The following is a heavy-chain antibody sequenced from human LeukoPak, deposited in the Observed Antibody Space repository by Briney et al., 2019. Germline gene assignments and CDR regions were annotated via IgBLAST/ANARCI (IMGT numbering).Heavy chain of an antibody. Sequence: ASPKVSSELSGYTPTEVSMPWGRETPGRGLGWVGGFVLEDGETIYAQNFKGRVTMTEDTSTDTAYMELSSLRSEDTAVYYCATANIGPYYDILTGLGYWGQGKLVTVSS. D-gene: IGHD3-9*01. CDR3: ATANIGPYYDILTGLGY. J-gene: IGHJ4*02. V-gene: IGHV1-24*01. CDR2: FVLEDGET. CDR1: GYTPTEVS.